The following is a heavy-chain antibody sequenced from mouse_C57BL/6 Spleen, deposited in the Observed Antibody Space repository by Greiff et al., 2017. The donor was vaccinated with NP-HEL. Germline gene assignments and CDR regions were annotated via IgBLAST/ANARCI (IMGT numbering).Heavy chain of an antibody. Sequence: EVHLVESGGGLVKPGGSLKLSCAASGFTFSSYAMSWVRQTPEKRLEWVATISDGGSYTYYPDNVKGRFTISRDNAKNNLYLQMSHLKSEDTAMYYCARDRDYVYYFDYWGQGTTLTVSS. V-gene: IGHV5-4*01. CDR1: GFTFSSYA. CDR2: ISDGGSYT. CDR3: ARDRDYVYYFDY. D-gene: IGHD1-1*01. J-gene: IGHJ2*01.